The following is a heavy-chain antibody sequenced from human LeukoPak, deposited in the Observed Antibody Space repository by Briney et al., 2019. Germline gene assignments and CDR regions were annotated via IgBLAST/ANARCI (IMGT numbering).Heavy chain of an antibody. D-gene: IGHD3-16*02. CDR1: GYTLTELS. CDR2: ISAYNGNT. CDR3: ARDELRLGELSFDF. J-gene: IGHJ4*02. Sequence: ASVKVSCKVSGYTLTELSMHWVRQAPGKGLEWMGWISAYNGNTNYAQKLQGRVTMTTDTSTSTAYMELRSLRSDDTAVYYCARDELRLGELSFDFWGQGTLVTVSS. V-gene: IGHV1-18*01.